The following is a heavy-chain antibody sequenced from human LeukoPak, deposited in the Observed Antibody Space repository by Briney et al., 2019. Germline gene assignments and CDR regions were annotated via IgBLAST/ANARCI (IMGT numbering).Heavy chain of an antibody. D-gene: IGHD5-18*01. Sequence: ASVKVSCKASGGTFSSYAISWVRQAPGQGLEWMGWISAYNGNTNYAQKLQGRVTMTTDTSTSTAYMELRSLRSDDTAVYYCARAGLPYYYGMDVWGQGTTVTVSS. CDR2: ISAYNGNT. CDR3: ARAGLPYYYGMDV. J-gene: IGHJ6*02. V-gene: IGHV1-18*01. CDR1: GGTFSSYA.